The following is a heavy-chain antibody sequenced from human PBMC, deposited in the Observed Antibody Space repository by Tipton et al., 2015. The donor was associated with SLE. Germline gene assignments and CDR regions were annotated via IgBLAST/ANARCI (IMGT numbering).Heavy chain of an antibody. CDR1: GYTFINLD. J-gene: IGHJ4*02. CDR2: MSPKYDKT. D-gene: IGHD7-27*01. CDR3: ARGVDAGVDY. Sequence: SGPEVKVSCKASGYTFINLDINWVRQAPGQGLEWMGWMSPKYDKTGYAQKFQGRVTMTSDTSISTAYMELSSLTSEDTAVYYCARGVDAGVDYWGQGTLVTVSS. V-gene: IGHV1-8*01.